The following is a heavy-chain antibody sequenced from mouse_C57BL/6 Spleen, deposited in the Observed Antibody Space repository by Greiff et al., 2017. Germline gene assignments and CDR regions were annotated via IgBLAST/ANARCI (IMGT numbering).Heavy chain of an antibody. CDR1: GYTFTSYG. CDR2: IYPRSGNT. V-gene: IGHV1-81*01. Sequence: QVQLQQSGAELARPGASVKLSCKASGYTFTSYGISWVKQRTGQGLEWIGEIYPRSGNTYYNEKFKGKATLTADKSSSTAYMELRSLTSEDSAVYFWARTGPIAYWGQGTLVTVAA. D-gene: IGHD4-1*01. CDR3: ARTGPIAY. J-gene: IGHJ3*01.